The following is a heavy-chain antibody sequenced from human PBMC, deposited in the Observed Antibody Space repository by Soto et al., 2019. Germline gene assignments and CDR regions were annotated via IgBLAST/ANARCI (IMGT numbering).Heavy chain of an antibody. V-gene: IGHV4-59*08. Sequence: SETLSLTCTVSGGSISSYYGSWIRPPPGKGLEWIGYIYYSGSTNYNPSLKSRVTISVDTSKNQFSLKLSSVTAADTAVYYCARGGDILTGHDAFDIWGQGTMVTVSS. CDR3: ARGGDILTGHDAFDI. CDR1: GGSISSYY. CDR2: IYYSGST. J-gene: IGHJ3*02. D-gene: IGHD3-9*01.